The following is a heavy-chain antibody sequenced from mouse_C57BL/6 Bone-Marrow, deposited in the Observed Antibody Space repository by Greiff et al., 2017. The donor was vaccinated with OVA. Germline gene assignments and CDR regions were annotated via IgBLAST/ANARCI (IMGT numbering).Heavy chain of an antibody. J-gene: IGHJ1*03. CDR2: IDPSDSYT. Sequence: QVQLQQPGAELVKPGASVKLSCKASGYTFTSYWMQWVKQRPGQGLEWIGEIDPSDSYTNYNQKFKGKATLTVDTSSSTAYIQLSSLTSEDSAVYYCASPLYYYGSSYASYWYFDVWGTGTTVTVSS. CDR3: ASPLYYYGSSYASYWYFDV. V-gene: IGHV1-50*01. CDR1: GYTFTSYW. D-gene: IGHD1-1*01.